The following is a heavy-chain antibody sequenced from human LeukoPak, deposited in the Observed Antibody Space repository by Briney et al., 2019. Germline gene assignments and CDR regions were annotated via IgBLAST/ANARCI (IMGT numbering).Heavy chain of an antibody. CDR2: ISGSGGST. Sequence: GGSLRLSCAASGFTFSSYAMSWVRQAPGKGLEWVSAISGSGGSTYYADSVKGRFTISRDNSKNTLYLQMNSLRAEDTAVYYCAKDDSSVGGTMVRGVIKLDYWGQGTLVTVSS. V-gene: IGHV3-23*01. CDR1: GFTFSSYA. D-gene: IGHD3-10*01. J-gene: IGHJ4*02. CDR3: AKDDSSVGGTMVRGVIKLDY.